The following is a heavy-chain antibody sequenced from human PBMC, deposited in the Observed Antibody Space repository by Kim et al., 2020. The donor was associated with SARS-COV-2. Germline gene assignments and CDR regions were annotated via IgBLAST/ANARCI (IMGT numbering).Heavy chain of an antibody. CDR3: ARDSGGSPFDP. CDR2: IYYSGST. V-gene: IGHV4-59*13. CDR1: GGSISGYY. D-gene: IGHD2-15*01. J-gene: IGHJ5*02. Sequence: SETLSLTCTVSGGSISGYYWSWIRQPPGKGLEWIGYIYYSGSTNYNPSLKSRVTISVDTSTNQFSLKLSSVTAADTAVYYCARDSGGSPFDPWGQGALVTVSS.